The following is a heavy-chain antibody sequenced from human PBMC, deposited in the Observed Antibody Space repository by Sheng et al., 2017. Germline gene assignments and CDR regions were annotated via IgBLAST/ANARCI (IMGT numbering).Heavy chain of an antibody. J-gene: IGHJ5*02. CDR1: GFTFSSYA. CDR2: ISYDGSNK. V-gene: IGHV3-30-3*01. Sequence: QVQLVESGGGVVQPGRSLRLSCAASGFTFSSYAMHWVRQAPGKGLEWVAVISYDGSNKYYADSVKGRFTISRDNSKNTLYLQMNSLRAEDTAVYYCAREGSAAGTSARWFDPWGQGTLVTVSS. D-gene: IGHD6-13*01. CDR3: AREGSAAGTSARWFDP.